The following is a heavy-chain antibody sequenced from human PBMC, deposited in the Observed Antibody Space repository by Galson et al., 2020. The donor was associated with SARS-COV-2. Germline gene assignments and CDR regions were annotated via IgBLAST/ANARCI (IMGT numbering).Heavy chain of an antibody. J-gene: IGHJ6*02. V-gene: IGHV3-30*04. CDR1: GFTFSSYA. CDR2: ISYDGSNT. CDR3: ARERVIAVAGTDYYYGMDV. D-gene: IGHD6-19*01. Sequence: GESLKISCAASGFTFSSYAMHWVRQAPGKGLEWVAVISYDGSNTYYADSVKGRFTISRDNSKNTLYLQMNSLRAEDTAVYYCARERVIAVAGTDYYYGMDVWGQGTTVTVSS.